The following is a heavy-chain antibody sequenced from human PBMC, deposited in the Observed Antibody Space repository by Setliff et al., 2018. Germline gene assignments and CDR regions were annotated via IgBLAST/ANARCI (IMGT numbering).Heavy chain of an antibody. CDR2: ISYVGYT. Sequence: SETLSLTCSVSGDSMGDFYWSWIRQTPGKGLEWIGHISYVGYTVYKPSLQSRVTISADTSKKQLPLTLTSVIVADTAVYYCARAKYGTTTYFESWGPGTLVTVSS. CDR3: ARAKYGTTTYFES. J-gene: IGHJ4*02. CDR1: GDSMGDFY. D-gene: IGHD1-1*01. V-gene: IGHV4-59*01.